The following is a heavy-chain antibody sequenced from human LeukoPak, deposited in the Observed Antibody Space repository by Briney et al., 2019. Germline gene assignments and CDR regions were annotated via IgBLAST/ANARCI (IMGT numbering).Heavy chain of an antibody. V-gene: IGHV3-74*01. CDR1: GFTFSSYW. Sequence: GGSLRLSCAASGFTFSSYWMHWVRQAPGKGLVWVSRISTDGSSTTYADSVKGRFTISRDNVKNTLFLQMNSLRAEDTAVYYCARGSRDGYNLNYWGQGTLVT. CDR3: ARGSRDGYNLNY. CDR2: ISTDGSST. D-gene: IGHD5-24*01. J-gene: IGHJ4*02.